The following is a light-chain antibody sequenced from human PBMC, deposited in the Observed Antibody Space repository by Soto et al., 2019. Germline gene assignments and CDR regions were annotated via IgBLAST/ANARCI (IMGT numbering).Light chain of an antibody. V-gene: IGLV1-47*01. Sequence: QSVLTQPPSASGTPGQRVTISCSGSSSNVGSHYVYWYQQLSGTAPKLLIYNNGQRPSGVPDRFSDSKSGTSASLAISGLRSEDEADYYCAAWDDSLGSRLFGGGTKLTVL. J-gene: IGLJ3*02. CDR3: AAWDDSLGSRL. CDR1: SSNVGSHY. CDR2: NNG.